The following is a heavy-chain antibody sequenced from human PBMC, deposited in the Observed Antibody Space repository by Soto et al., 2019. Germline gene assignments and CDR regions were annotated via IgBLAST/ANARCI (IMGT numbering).Heavy chain of an antibody. D-gene: IGHD3-10*01. CDR1: GFTFSSYA. CDR3: ARDCLGGSGSPAPLNWYFDL. CDR2: ISYDGSNK. V-gene: IGHV3-30-3*01. J-gene: IGHJ2*01. Sequence: QVQLVESGGGVVQPGRSLRLSCAASGFTFSSYAMHWVRQAPGKGLEWVAVISYDGSNKYYADSVKSRFTISRDNSKNTMYLQMNSLRAEDTAVYYGARDCLGGSGSPAPLNWYFDLWGRGTLVTVSS.